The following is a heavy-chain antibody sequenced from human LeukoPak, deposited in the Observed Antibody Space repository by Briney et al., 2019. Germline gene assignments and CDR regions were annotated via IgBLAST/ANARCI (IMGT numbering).Heavy chain of an antibody. V-gene: IGHV3-43*02. Sequence: TGGSLRLSCAASGLPIADFAMHWVRQAPGKCLEWVSLISGDGVSTFYADSVKGRFSISRDNSKNSLYLEMNSLRTEDAAMYYCAKESGKFDYWGQGTLVAVSS. J-gene: IGHJ4*02. CDR1: GLPIADFA. CDR3: AKESGKFDY. CDR2: ISGDGVST.